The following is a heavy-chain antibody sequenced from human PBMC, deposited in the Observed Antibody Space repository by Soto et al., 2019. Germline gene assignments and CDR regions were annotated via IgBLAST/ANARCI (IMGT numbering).Heavy chain of an antibody. V-gene: IGHV3-48*03. Sequence: GGSLRLSCAPSGFTFSSYEMNWVRQAPGRGLEWVSYISVSGTMRFYADAVKGRFTISRDNTKKILYLQMNSLRAEDTALYYCATAGLTGTVWGQGTTVTVSS. D-gene: IGHD3-9*01. CDR2: ISVSGTMR. CDR1: GFTFSSYE. CDR3: ATAGLTGTV. J-gene: IGHJ6*02.